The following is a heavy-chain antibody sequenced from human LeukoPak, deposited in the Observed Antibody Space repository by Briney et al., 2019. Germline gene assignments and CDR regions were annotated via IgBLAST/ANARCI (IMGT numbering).Heavy chain of an antibody. J-gene: IGHJ4*02. CDR2: IYNSGST. Sequence: SETLSLTCTVSGGSISSSPYYWGWIRQPPGKGLEWIGTIYNSGSTYYNASLESRVTISVDTSKNQFSLKLSSVTAADTAVYYCARGYYDSSGYYTLYPYFDYWGQGTLVTVSS. V-gene: IGHV4-39*07. D-gene: IGHD3-22*01. CDR3: ARGYYDSSGYYTLYPYFDY. CDR1: GGSISSSPYY.